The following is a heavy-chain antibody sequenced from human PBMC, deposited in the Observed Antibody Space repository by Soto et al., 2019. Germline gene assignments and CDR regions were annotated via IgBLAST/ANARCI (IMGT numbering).Heavy chain of an antibody. CDR2: ISYDGSNK. CDR3: AKERFGSSSVYFDY. V-gene: IGHV3-30*18. CDR1: GFTFSSYG. Sequence: ESGGGVVQPGRSLRLSCAASGFTFSSYGMHWVRQAPGKGLEWVAVISYDGSNKYYADSVKGRFTISRDNSKNTLYLQMNSLRAEDTAVYYCAKERFGSSSVYFDYWGQGTLVTVSS. D-gene: IGHD6-6*01. J-gene: IGHJ4*02.